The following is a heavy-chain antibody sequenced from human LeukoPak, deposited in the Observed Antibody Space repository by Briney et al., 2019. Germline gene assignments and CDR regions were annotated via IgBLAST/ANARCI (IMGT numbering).Heavy chain of an antibody. CDR2: ASYSRNT. D-gene: IGHD2-15*01. J-gene: IGHJ6*03. CDR3: ARVRCSGGSCPYYYYYYYMDV. Sequence: SETLSLTCTVSGASISSSTYYWGWIRQPPGKGLEWIGSASYSRNTYDNPSAKSRGTILVDTSKNQFSLKLRFVTAADTAVYYCARVRCSGGSCPYYYYYYYMDVWGKGTTVTVSS. CDR1: GASISSSTYY. V-gene: IGHV4-39*07.